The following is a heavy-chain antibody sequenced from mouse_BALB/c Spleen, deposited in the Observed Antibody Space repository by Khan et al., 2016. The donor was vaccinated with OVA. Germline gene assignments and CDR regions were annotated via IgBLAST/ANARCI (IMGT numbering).Heavy chain of an antibody. J-gene: IGHJ3*01. CDR2: INPSNGYT. V-gene: IGHV1-4*01. D-gene: IGHD2-14*01. CDR3: AREGAYYRSDGWFSY. CDR1: GYTFTTYT. Sequence: QVHVKQSGAELARPGASVKMSCKASGYTFTTYTMHWVKQRPGQGLEWIGYINPSNGYTNYNQKLKDKSTLTADKSSSTAYMQLSSLTSDYSAVYYCAREGAYYRSDGWFSYWGQGTLVTVSA.